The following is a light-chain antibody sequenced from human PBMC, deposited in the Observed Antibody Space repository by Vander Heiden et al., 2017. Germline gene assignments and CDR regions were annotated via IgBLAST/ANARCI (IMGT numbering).Light chain of an antibody. CDR1: QSLVDSDGNTY. CDR3: TQGSHWPWT. CDR2: RVS. Sequence: DIVMTQSPLSLPVTLGQPASISCRSSQSLVDSDGNTYLIWFQQRPGQSPRRLIFRVSIRDSGVPDRFSGSGSGTDFTLKISRVEAEDVGVYYCTQGSHWPWTFGQGTKVEIK. J-gene: IGKJ1*01. V-gene: IGKV2-30*01.